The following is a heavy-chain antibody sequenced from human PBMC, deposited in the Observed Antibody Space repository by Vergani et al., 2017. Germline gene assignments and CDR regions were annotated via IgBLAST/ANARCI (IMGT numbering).Heavy chain of an antibody. J-gene: IGHJ4*02. V-gene: IGHV3-30*03. CDR1: GFPFSDYG. D-gene: IGHD3-16*01. CDR2: ISYDGNKK. Sequence: QVQLVESGGGEVQPGRSLRLSCSAAGFPFSDYGVHWVRQAPGKGLEWVSVISYDGNKKNYADSVKGRFTISRDNSKNTLYLEMNALRAEDTAVYYCARGRGDNDYWGQGTLVTVSS. CDR3: ARGRGDNDY.